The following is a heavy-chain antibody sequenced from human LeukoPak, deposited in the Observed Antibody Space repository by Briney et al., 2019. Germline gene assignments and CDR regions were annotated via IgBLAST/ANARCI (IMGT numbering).Heavy chain of an antibody. J-gene: IGHJ4*02. D-gene: IGHD4-11*01. Sequence: GGSLRLSCAASGFNFNDYYMTWIRQAPGKGLEWVSSISSSSSYIYYADSVKGRFTISRDNAKNSLFLQMNSLRAEDTAVYYCARGSTGDIDYWGQGTLVTVSS. V-gene: IGHV3-11*06. CDR3: ARGSTGDIDY. CDR2: ISSSSSYI. CDR1: GFNFNDYY.